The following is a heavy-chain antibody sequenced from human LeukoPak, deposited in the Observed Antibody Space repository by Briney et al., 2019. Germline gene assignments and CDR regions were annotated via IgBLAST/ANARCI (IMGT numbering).Heavy chain of an antibody. V-gene: IGHV3-64*01. Sequence: RPGGSLRLSCAASGFTFSSYPMHWVRQTPGKGLEYVSAISTNGGGTYYANSVKGRFTISRDNSKNTLYLQMGSLRAEDMAVYFCARYCNGVTCYSGYDYWGQGTLVTVSS. CDR1: GFTFSSYP. CDR2: ISTNGGGT. CDR3: ARYCNGVTCYSGYDY. D-gene: IGHD2-15*01. J-gene: IGHJ4*02.